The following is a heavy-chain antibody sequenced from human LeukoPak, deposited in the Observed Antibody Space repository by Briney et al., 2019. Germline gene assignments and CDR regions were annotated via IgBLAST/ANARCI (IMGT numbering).Heavy chain of an antibody. Sequence: PGGSLRLSCAASGFPFNNFAMSWVRQAPGKGLEWVSAINRDSGSTYYADSVRGRFTISRGNSKNTLYLHMSSLRAEDTAVYYCAKEPRGSSSRLIYFDYWGQGTLVTVSS. CDR1: GFPFNNFA. CDR3: AKEPRGSSSRLIYFDY. D-gene: IGHD6-13*01. CDR2: INRDSGST. V-gene: IGHV3-23*01. J-gene: IGHJ4*02.